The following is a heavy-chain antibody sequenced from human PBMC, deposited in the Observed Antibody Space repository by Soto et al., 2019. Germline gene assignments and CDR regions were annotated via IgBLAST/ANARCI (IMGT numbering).Heavy chain of an antibody. Sequence: TSETLSLTCTVSGGSVSSGDHYWSWIRQPPGKGLEWIGYFYYTGSTNYNPSLKSRVTISVDTSKNQFSLKLSSVTAADTAVYYCAGLYYYDSSGYDDAFDIWGQGTMVTVSS. CDR3: AGLYYYDSSGYDDAFDI. CDR2: FYYTGST. CDR1: GGSVSSGDHY. D-gene: IGHD3-22*01. V-gene: IGHV4-61*08. J-gene: IGHJ3*02.